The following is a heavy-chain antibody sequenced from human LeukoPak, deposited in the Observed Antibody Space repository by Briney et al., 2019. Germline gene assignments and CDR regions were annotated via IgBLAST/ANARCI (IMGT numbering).Heavy chain of an antibody. Sequence: GASLKISCKGSESIFTSYWIGWVRQMPGKGLEWMGIIYPADSDTRYSPSFKGQVTISADKSITTAFLQWSSLKASDTAMYYCARFRAGYCSGASCYDSFDIWGQGTMVTVPS. D-gene: IGHD2-15*01. J-gene: IGHJ3*02. V-gene: IGHV5-51*01. CDR2: IYPADSDT. CDR1: ESIFTSYW. CDR3: ARFRAGYCSGASCYDSFDI.